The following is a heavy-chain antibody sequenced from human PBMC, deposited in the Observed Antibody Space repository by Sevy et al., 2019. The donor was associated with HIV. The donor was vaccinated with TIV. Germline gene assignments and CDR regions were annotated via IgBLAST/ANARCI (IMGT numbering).Heavy chain of an antibody. CDR2: IYYSGST. CDR1: GGSISSSSYY. Sequence: SETLSLTCTVSGGSISSSSYYWGWIRQPPGKGLEWIGSIYYSGSTYYNPSLKSRVTISVDTSKNQFSLKLSSVTAPDTAVYYCASTRYYYDSSGYYYYYYGMDVWGQGTTVTVSS. V-gene: IGHV4-39*01. D-gene: IGHD3-22*01. J-gene: IGHJ6*02. CDR3: ASTRYYYDSSGYYYYYYGMDV.